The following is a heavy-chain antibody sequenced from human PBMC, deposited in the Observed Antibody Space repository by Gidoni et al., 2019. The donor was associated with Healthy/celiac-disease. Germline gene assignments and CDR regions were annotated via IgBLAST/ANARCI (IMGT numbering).Heavy chain of an antibody. J-gene: IGHJ6*02. CDR2: IYYSGSA. V-gene: IGHV4-59*01. CDR1: GGSISSYY. CDR3: ARPAIAAPYYYYGMDV. Sequence: QVQLQESGPGLVKPSETLSLTCTVSGGSISSYYWSWIRQPPGKGLEWIGYIYYSGSANYNPSLKSRVTISVDTSKNQFSLKLSSVTAADTAVYYCARPAIAAPYYYYGMDVWGQGTTVTVSS. D-gene: IGHD6-13*01.